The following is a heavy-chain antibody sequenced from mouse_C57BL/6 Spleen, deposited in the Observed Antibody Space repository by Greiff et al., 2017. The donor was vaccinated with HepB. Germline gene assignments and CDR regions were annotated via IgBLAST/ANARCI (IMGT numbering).Heavy chain of an antibody. CDR2: IDPSDSET. Sequence: QVQLQQPGAELVKPGASVKVSCKASGYTFTSYWMHWVKQRPIQGLEWIGNIDPSDSETHYNQKFKDKATLTVDKSSSTAYMQLSSLTSEDSAVYYCARGHGGDYWGQGTTLTVSS. V-gene: IGHV1-52*01. J-gene: IGHJ2*01. CDR3: ARGHGGDY. D-gene: IGHD3-3*01. CDR1: GYTFTSYW.